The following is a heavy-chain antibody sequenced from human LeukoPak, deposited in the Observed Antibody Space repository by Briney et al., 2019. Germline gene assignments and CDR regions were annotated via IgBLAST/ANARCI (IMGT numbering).Heavy chain of an antibody. CDR2: IKQDGSEK. J-gene: IGHJ5*02. CDR1: GFTFSSYW. Sequence: GGSLRLSCAASGFTFSSYWMSWVRQAPGKGLEWVANIKQDGSEKYYVDSVKGRFTISRDNAKNSVYLQMNSLRADDTAVYYCARGPRPETPYNWFDPWGQGTLVIVSS. CDR3: ARGPRPETPYNWFDP. V-gene: IGHV3-7*01.